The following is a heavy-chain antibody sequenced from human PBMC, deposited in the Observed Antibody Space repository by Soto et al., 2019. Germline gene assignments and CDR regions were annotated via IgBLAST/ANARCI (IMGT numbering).Heavy chain of an antibody. V-gene: IGHV1-69*06. CDR2: VLPISGTA. J-gene: IGHJ3*02. Sequence: QVQLVQSGAEVKRPGSSVSVSCKASGGVFSLYGFSWVRQVPGHGPEWVGGVLPISGTANYAQKYQGRVTITVDKSTSTGYMELNSLTYEDTAVYYCASTGEAPEVDGSGRGDAFDIWGPGTKVNVSA. CDR3: ASTGEAPEVDGSGRGDAFDI. CDR1: GGVFSLYG. D-gene: IGHD1-26*01.